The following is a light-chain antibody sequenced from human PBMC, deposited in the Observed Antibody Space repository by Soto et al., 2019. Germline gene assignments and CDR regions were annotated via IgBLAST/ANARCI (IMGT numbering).Light chain of an antibody. V-gene: IGKV1-12*01. Sequence: DIQMIRSPSTVSASLAHRATVACPASQGISRWLVWYQKQPGKAPKVLIYGATSLESGVPSRFSGSGSGTTFTLTISNLEPEDFATYYCQQAHRFPITFGQGTRLEIK. J-gene: IGKJ5*01. CDR1: QGISRW. CDR3: QQAHRFPIT. CDR2: GAT.